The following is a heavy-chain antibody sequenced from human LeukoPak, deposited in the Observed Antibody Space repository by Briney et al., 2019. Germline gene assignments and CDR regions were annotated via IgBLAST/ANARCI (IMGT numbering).Heavy chain of an antibody. CDR3: ARGGYHAYYLDY. CDR2: ISSNGGSA. Sequence: GGSLRLSCAVSGFTFSNYDMHWVRQAPGKGLENVSAISSNGGSAYYANSVKGRFTISRDNSKNTLYLQMNSLRAEDTAVYYCARGGYHAYYLDYWGQGSLVTVSS. V-gene: IGHV3-64*01. CDR1: GFTFSNYD. D-gene: IGHD5-18*01. J-gene: IGHJ4*02.